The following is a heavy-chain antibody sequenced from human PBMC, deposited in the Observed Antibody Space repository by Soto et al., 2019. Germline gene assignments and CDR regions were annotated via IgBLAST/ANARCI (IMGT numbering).Heavy chain of an antibody. CDR1: GFTFSGHT. CDR2: VMGGGGGT. V-gene: IGHV3-23*01. J-gene: IGHJ4*02. CDR3: AKGEGYCGTSGCFGYFAY. D-gene: IGHD2-2*01. Sequence: EVQLLESGGGLVQPGGTLRLSCAASGFTFSGHTMSWVRQGPGKRLEWVSGVMGGGGGTYYADSVKGRFTISRDNSKNTLYLQMDSLRAEDTAVYYCAKGEGYCGTSGCFGYFAYWGQGTLVTVSS.